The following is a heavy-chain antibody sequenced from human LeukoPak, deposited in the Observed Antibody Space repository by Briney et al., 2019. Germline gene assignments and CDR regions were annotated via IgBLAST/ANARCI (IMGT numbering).Heavy chain of an antibody. Sequence: PSETLSLTCTVSGGSVSSGRDYWSWVRQPPGKGLEWIGNIYYDGSTKYNPSLKSRVTISVDTSKNLFSLRLSSVTPADTAVYYCARDRSPQCLFLWGQGTLVIVAS. J-gene: IGHJ4*02. D-gene: IGHD6-19*01. CDR2: IYYDGST. CDR3: ARDRSPQCLFL. CDR1: GGSVSSGRDY. V-gene: IGHV4-61*01.